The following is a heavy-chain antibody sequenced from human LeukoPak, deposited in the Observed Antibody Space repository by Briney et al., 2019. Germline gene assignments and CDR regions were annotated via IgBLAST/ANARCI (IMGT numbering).Heavy chain of an antibody. Sequence: GGSLRLSCAGSGFTFSSYWMHWVRQAPGKGLVWVSRINSDGNSASYADSVKGRFTISRDNAKNTLYLQMNSLRAEDTAVYYCVRGTIVELGTDYWGQGTLVTVSS. J-gene: IGHJ4*02. CDR3: VRGTIVELGTDY. V-gene: IGHV3-74*01. CDR1: GFTFSSYW. CDR2: INSDGNSA. D-gene: IGHD3-22*01.